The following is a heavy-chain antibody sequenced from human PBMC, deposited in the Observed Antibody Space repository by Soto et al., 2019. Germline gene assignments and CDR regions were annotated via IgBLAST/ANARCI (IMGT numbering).Heavy chain of an antibody. J-gene: IGHJ4*02. CDR2: INPSDSDT. Sequence: PGESLKISCKGSGYTFTTNLIGWVRQMPGKGLEWMGIINPSDSDTRYSPSFQGQVTISVDKSISTAFLQWNSLKASDTAMYYCARGPCRRGSCYYWYIDYWGQGTLVTVSS. CDR3: ARGPCRRGSCYYWYIDY. D-gene: IGHD2-15*01. V-gene: IGHV5-51*01. CDR1: GYTFTTNL.